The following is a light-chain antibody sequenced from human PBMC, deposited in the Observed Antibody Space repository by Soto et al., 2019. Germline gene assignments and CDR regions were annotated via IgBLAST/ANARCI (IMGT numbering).Light chain of an antibody. CDR1: QTISRN. Sequence: EIVMTQSPPTLSVSPGDRATLSCRASQTISRNLAWYQQRPDQAPSLLIFGASTRASGIPARFSGSGSGTEFTLTISSLQAEDFAVYFCHQYENWPKTFGQGTKVEI. J-gene: IGKJ1*01. V-gene: IGKV3-15*01. CDR2: GAS. CDR3: HQYENWPKT.